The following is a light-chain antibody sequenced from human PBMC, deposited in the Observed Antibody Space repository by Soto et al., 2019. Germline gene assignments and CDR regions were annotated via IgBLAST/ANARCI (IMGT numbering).Light chain of an antibody. Sequence: QSVLTQPPSVSGAPGQRVTISCTGSSSNIGAGYDVHWYQQLPGTAPKLLIYGNTNRPSGVPDRFSGSESGTSASLAITGLQAEDEADYYCPSYDGSLSGLVFGGGTKLTVL. J-gene: IGLJ2*01. V-gene: IGLV1-40*01. CDR3: PSYDGSLSGLV. CDR1: SSNIGAGYD. CDR2: GNT.